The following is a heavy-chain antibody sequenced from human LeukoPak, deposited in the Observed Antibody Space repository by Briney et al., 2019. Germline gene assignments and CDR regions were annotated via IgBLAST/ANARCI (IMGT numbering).Heavy chain of an antibody. CDR2: IYYSGST. CDR1: GGSISSYY. V-gene: IGHV4-59*01. CDR3: ARDLYDSSGYYYSSTHAFDI. D-gene: IGHD3-22*01. Sequence: PSETLSLTCTVSGGSISSYYRSWIRQPPGKGLEWIGYIYYSGSTNYNPSLKSRVTISVDTSKNQFSLKLSSVTAADTAVYYCARDLYDSSGYYYSSTHAFDIWGQGTMVTVSS. J-gene: IGHJ3*02.